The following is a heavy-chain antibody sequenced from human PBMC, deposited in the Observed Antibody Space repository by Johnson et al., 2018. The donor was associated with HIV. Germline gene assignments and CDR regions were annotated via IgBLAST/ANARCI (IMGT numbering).Heavy chain of an antibody. J-gene: IGHJ3*02. CDR3: AREYEAFDI. CDR2: INSDGSST. CDR1: GFTFSTNW. Sequence: VQLVESGGDLVQPGGSLRLSCVGSGFTFSTNWMHWVRQAPGKGLVWVSRINSDGSSTSYADSVKGRFTISRDNAKNTLYLQMDSLGAEDTAVYYCAREYEAFDIWGQGTMVTVSS. V-gene: IGHV3-74*01.